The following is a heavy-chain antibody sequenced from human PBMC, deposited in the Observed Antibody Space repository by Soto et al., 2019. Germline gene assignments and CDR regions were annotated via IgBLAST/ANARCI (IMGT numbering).Heavy chain of an antibody. V-gene: IGHV1-69*12. D-gene: IGHD1-1*01. Sequence: QVQLVQSGADVKKPGSSVRVSCRTSGDTLKKYGFSWVRQAPGQGLEWMGGIIPMYGITNYGQIFQGRLTITADESTDTVYMDLTSLKSEDTAVYYCAGEGGGTGLQLWGQGTQVTVSS. J-gene: IGHJ4*02. CDR3: AGEGGGTGLQL. CDR1: GDTLKKYG. CDR2: IIPMYGIT.